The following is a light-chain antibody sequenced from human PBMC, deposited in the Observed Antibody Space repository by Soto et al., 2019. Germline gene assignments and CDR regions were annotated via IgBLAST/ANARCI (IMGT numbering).Light chain of an antibody. CDR3: QQYGSSSWT. J-gene: IGKJ1*01. Sequence: EIVLMQSPGTLSLFPGERATLSCKTSQSVSSSSLAWYQQKPGQAPRLLIYGASSRATGIPDRFSGSGSGTDFTLTISRLEPEDFAVYYCQQYGSSSWTFGQGTKVEIK. CDR1: QSVSSSS. V-gene: IGKV3-20*01. CDR2: GAS.